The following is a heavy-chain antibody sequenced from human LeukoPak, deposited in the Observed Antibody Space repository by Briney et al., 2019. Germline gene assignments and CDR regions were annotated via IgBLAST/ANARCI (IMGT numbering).Heavy chain of an antibody. CDR2: ITTSGTTI. J-gene: IGHJ6*03. CDR3: ARDYMDV. CDR1: GFTFSDYY. V-gene: IGHV3-11*01. Sequence: GGALRLCCAASGFTFSDYYMSWICQDPGPGLECDSYITTSGTTIYYADPVKGRFTFSRDNPKDTLYLQMNSLRAEDTAVYYCARDYMDVWDKGTTVTVSS.